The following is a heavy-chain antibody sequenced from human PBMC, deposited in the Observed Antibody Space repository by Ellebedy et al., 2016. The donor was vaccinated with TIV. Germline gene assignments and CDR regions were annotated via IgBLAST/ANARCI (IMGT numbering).Heavy chain of an antibody. D-gene: IGHD2-15*01. Sequence: ASVKVSCKASGGTFSSYAISWVRQAPGQGLEWMGRIIPILGIANYAQKFQGRVTITADKSTSTAYMELSSLRSEDTAVYYCARGYCSGGSCFTVDAFDIWGQGTMVTVSS. V-gene: IGHV1-69*04. CDR1: GGTFSSYA. J-gene: IGHJ3*02. CDR2: IIPILGIA. CDR3: ARGYCSGGSCFTVDAFDI.